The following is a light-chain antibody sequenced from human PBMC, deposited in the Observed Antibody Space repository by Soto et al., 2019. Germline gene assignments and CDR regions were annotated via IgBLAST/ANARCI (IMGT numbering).Light chain of an antibody. J-gene: IGKJ1*01. Sequence: ETVMTQSTATLSVSPVESASLYWRATQGIGDTLAWYQQQPGQAPRLLIFDVSKRATGIPARVSGIGSGTDFTLTISSLEPEDFAPYYCQQRSSWPWTFGQGTKVDIK. V-gene: IGKV3-11*01. CDR1: QGIGDT. CDR3: QQRSSWPWT. CDR2: DVS.